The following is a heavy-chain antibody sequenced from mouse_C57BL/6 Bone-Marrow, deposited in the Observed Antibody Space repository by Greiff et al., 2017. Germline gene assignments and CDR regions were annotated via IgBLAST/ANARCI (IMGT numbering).Heavy chain of an antibody. CDR1: GYTFTSYW. J-gene: IGHJ2*01. V-gene: IGHV1-69*01. D-gene: IGHD2-3*01. CDR2: IDPSDSYT. Sequence: QVQLQQPGAELMMPGASVKLSCKASGYTFTSYWMHWVKQRPGQGLEWIGEIDPSDSYTNYNQKFKGKSTLTVDKSSSTAYMQLSSLTSEDSAVYYCARGWLLPFDYWGQGTTLTVSS. CDR3: ARGWLLPFDY.